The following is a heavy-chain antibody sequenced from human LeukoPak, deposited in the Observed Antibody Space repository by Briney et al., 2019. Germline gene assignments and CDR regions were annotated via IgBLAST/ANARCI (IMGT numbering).Heavy chain of an antibody. V-gene: IGHV1-69*13. CDR2: IIPIFGTA. D-gene: IGHD3-22*01. J-gene: IGHJ4*02. CDR1: GGTFSSYA. Sequence: ASVKVSCTASGGTFSSYAISWVRQAPGQGLEWMGGIIPIFGTANYAQKFQGRVTITADESTSTAYMELSSLRSEDTAVYYCARASAWYDSSGYYFDYWGQGTLVTVSS. CDR3: ARASAWYDSSGYYFDY.